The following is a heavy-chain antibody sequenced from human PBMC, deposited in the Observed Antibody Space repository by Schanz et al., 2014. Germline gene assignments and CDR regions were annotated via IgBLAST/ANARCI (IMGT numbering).Heavy chain of an antibody. J-gene: IGHJ4*02. Sequence: EVQLVESGGGLVQPGGSLRLSCAASGFTFSSYAMSWVRQAPGKGLEWLSVIGVDGTTTYYADSVKGRFTISRDNSKNTLYLQMNSLRAEDTGLYFCARGGSGSHYRLDYWGQGTLVTVSS. CDR2: IGVDGTTT. CDR3: ARGGSGSHYRLDY. D-gene: IGHD1-26*01. CDR1: GFTFSSYA. V-gene: IGHV3-23*04.